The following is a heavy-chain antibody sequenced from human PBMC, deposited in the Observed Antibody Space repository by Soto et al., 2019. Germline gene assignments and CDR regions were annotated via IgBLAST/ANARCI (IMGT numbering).Heavy chain of an antibody. CDR1: GFNVSSHY. Sequence: VRLVESGGGLIQPGGSLRISCAASGFNVSSHYISWVRQAPGKGLEWLCIIHSGGATYYEDYVKDRLTISREDSKNTLYLQINSLRGEDTAVYYCSRGCNVSFHVWGQGTMVTVSS. J-gene: IGHJ3*01. CDR2: IHSGGAT. CDR3: SRGCNVSFHV. D-gene: IGHD2-8*01. V-gene: IGHV3-53*01.